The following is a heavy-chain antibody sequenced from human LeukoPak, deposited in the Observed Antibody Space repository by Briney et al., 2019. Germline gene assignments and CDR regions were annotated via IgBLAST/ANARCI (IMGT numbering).Heavy chain of an antibody. J-gene: IGHJ4*02. V-gene: IGHV1-2*06. D-gene: IGHD3-10*01. CDR2: LNPNSGVT. Sequence: GASVKVSCKASGYTFTGYYMHWVRQAPGQGLEWMGRLNPNSGVTNFAQRFQGRVTMTRDTSISTAYMELSSLRSDDTAVYYCARARGDFDYWGQGTLVTVSS. CDR1: GYTFTGYY. CDR3: ARARGDFDY.